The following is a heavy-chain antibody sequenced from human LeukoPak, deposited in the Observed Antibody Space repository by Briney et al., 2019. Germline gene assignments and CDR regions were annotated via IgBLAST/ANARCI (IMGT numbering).Heavy chain of an antibody. CDR1: GFTFSGYY. D-gene: IGHD5-12*01. J-gene: IGHJ4*02. Sequence: GGSVRLSCAASGFTFSGYYMHWARQAPGKGLEWVAIIAEDGSNKYYADSVKGRFTVSRDNSKNTLYLQMNSVRAEDTAVYYCARDRALYSGYGVVNYWGQGTLVTVSS. CDR2: IAEDGSNK. V-gene: IGHV3-30*03. CDR3: ARDRALYSGYGVVNY.